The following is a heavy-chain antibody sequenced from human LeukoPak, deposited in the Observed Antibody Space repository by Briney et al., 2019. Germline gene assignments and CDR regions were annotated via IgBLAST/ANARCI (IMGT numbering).Heavy chain of an antibody. CDR1: GFTVSSNY. Sequence: GGSLRPSCAASGFTVSSNYMSWVRQAPGKGLEWVSVIYSGGSTYYADSVKGRFTISRDNSKNTLYLQMNSLRAEDTAVYYCARDPGHYYDSRGFYYGMDVWGQGTTVTVSS. J-gene: IGHJ6*02. CDR3: ARDPGHYYDSRGFYYGMDV. V-gene: IGHV3-53*01. CDR2: IYSGGST. D-gene: IGHD3-22*01.